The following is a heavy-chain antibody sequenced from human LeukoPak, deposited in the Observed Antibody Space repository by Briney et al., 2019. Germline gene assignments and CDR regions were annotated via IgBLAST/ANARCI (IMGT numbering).Heavy chain of an antibody. V-gene: IGHV3-23*01. J-gene: IGHJ4*02. CDR1: GFTFSSYA. CDR3: AKAPADY. Sequence: PGGSLRLSCAASGFTFSSYAMSWVRQAPGKGLEWVSAISGSGGSSYYADSMKGRYTISKYNSKNTLYLQMNSLRAEDTAVYYCAKAPADYWGQGTLVTVSS. CDR2: ISGSGGSS.